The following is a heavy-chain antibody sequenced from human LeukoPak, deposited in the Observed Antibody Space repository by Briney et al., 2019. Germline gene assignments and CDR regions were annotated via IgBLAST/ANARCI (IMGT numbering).Heavy chain of an antibody. V-gene: IGHV3-7*01. Sequence: PGRSLRLSCAASGFTFSSYGMHWVRQAPGKGLEWVANIKQDGSEKYYVDSVKGRFTISRDNAKNSLYLQMNSLRAEDTAMFYCARTYDYGVVKFDYWGQGTLVTVSS. CDR1: GFTFSSYG. J-gene: IGHJ4*02. CDR3: ARTYDYGVVKFDY. D-gene: IGHD4-17*01. CDR2: IKQDGSEK.